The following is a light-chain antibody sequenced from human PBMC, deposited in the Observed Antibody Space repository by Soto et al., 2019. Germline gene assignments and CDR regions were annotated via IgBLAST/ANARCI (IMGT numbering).Light chain of an antibody. CDR2: WAS. J-gene: IGKJ3*01. CDR1: QSVLYSSNNKNY. V-gene: IGKV4-1*01. Sequence: DIVMTQSPDSLAVSLGERATINCKSSQSVLYSSNNKNYVAWYQQKPGQPPKLLIYWASTRESGVPDRFSGSGSGTDFTLTISSLQAEDVAVYFRHQYYRNPLTFGPGTKVDIK. CDR3: HQYYRNPLT.